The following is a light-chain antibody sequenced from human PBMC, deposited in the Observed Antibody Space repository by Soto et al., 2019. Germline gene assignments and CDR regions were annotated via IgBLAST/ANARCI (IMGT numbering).Light chain of an antibody. CDR1: QSVYNNY. J-gene: IGKJ1*01. V-gene: IGKV3-20*01. CDR2: GAS. CDR3: QQYGSSTPT. Sequence: EIVLTQSPGTLSLSPGERATLSCRASQSVYNNYLAWYQQKPGQAPRLLIYGASTRATGIPDRFSGSGSGTDFTLTIIRLEPEDFAVYHCQQYGSSTPTFGQGTKVDIK.